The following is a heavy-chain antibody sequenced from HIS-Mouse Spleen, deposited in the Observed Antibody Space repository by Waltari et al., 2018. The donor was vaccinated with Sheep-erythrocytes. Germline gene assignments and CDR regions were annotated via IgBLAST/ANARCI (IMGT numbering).Heavy chain of an antibody. CDR1: GGTFRSYA. D-gene: IGHD1-26*01. CDR2: IIPILGIA. Sequence: QVQLVQSGAEVKKPGSSVKVSCKASGGTFRSYAISWLRQAPGQGLEWMGRIIPILGIANYAQKFQGRVTITADKSTSTAYMELSSLRSEDTAVYYCAQTGATTPHFDYWGQGTLVTVSS. V-gene: IGHV1-69*04. CDR3: AQTGATTPHFDY. J-gene: IGHJ4*02.